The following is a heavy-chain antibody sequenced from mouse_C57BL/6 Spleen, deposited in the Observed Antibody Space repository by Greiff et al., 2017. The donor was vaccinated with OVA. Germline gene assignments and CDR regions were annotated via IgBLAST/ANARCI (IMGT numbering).Heavy chain of an antibody. Sequence: EVQGVESGGGLVKPGGSLKLSCAASGFTFSDYGMHWVRQAPEKGLEWVAYISSGSSTIYYADTVKGRFTISRDNAKNTLFLQMTSLRSEDTAMYYCARGWDEDYAMDYWGQGTSVTVSS. CDR2: ISSGSSTI. J-gene: IGHJ4*01. D-gene: IGHD4-1*01. CDR1: GFTFSDYG. CDR3: ARGWDEDYAMDY. V-gene: IGHV5-17*01.